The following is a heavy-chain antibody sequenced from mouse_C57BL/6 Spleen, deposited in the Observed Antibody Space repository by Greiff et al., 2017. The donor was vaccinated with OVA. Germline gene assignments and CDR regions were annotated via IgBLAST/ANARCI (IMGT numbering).Heavy chain of an antibody. Sequence: QVQLQQSGPELVKPGASVKISCKASGYAFSSSWMNWVKQRPGRGLEWIGRIYPGGGGTNYNGKFKGKATLTADKSSSTAYMQLSSLTSEDSAVSFFARSPYGNCYYAIDYWGQGTSVTVSS. V-gene: IGHV1-82*01. CDR3: ARSPYGNCYYAIDY. CDR1: GYAFSSSW. D-gene: IGHD1-1*01. J-gene: IGHJ4*01. CDR2: IYPGGGGT.